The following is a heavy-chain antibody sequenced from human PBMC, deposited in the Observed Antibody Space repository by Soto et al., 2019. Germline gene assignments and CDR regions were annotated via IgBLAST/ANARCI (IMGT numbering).Heavy chain of an antibody. Sequence: GESLKISCAASGFTFSSYAMRWVRQAPGKGLEWVSAISGSGGSTYYADSVKGRFTISRDNSKNTLYLQMNSLRAEDTAVYYCAKDCIAARPSAFDIWGQGTMVTVSS. V-gene: IGHV3-23*01. D-gene: IGHD6-6*01. CDR3: AKDCIAARPSAFDI. CDR1: GFTFSSYA. J-gene: IGHJ3*02. CDR2: ISGSGGST.